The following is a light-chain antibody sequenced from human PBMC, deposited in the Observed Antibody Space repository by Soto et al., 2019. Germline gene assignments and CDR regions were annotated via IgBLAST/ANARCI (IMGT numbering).Light chain of an antibody. CDR2: GTS. CDR3: PQHSVWPLT. Sequence: EVVMTQSPATLSASPGERATLSCRASQSVSSYLVWYQQKPGQAPRLLIYGTSTRATRIAARFSGSGSGTEFTLTISSLESEDFAVYYCPQHSVWPLTFGGGTKVEIK. CDR1: QSVSSY. J-gene: IGKJ4*01. V-gene: IGKV3-15*01.